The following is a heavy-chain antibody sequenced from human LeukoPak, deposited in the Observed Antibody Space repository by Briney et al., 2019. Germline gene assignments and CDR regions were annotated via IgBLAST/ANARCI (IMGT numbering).Heavy chain of an antibody. CDR3: ARSLSSGWFPFDY. D-gene: IGHD6-19*01. CDR1: GGSISSGSYY. Sequence: TLSLTCTVSGGSISSGSYYWSWIRQPAGKGLEWIGRIYTSGSTNYNPSLKSRVTMSVDTSKNQFSLKQNSVTAADTAVYYCARSLSSGWFPFDYWGQGTLVTVSS. J-gene: IGHJ4*02. V-gene: IGHV4-61*02. CDR2: IYTSGST.